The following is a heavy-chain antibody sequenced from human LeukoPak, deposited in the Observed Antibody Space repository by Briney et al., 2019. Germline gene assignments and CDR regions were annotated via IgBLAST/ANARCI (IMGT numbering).Heavy chain of an antibody. J-gene: IGHJ5*02. V-gene: IGHV4-59*01. D-gene: IGHD2-2*01. CDR2: IYYSGST. CDR3: ARQAVPAAKKNWFDP. Sequence: SETLSLTCTVSGGSISSYYWSWIRQPPGKGLERIGYIYYSGSTNYNPSLKSRVTISVDTSKNQFSLKLSSVTAADTAVYYCARQAVPAAKKNWFDPWGQGTLVTVSS. CDR1: GGSISSYY.